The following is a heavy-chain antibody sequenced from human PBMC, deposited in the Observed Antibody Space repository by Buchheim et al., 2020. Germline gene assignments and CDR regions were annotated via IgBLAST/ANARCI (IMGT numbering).Heavy chain of an antibody. CDR2: VDPSDSHI. V-gene: IGHV5-10-1*03. Sequence: EVKLVQSGAEVKKPGESLRISCKGSGYSFTNYWISRVRLMPGKGLESMGRVDPSDSHINYSPSFQGHVTISVDKSISTAFLQWSSLKASDTDMYFCARLPPNHGDYSYLDYWGQG. CDR3: ARLPPNHGDYSYLDY. J-gene: IGHJ4*02. CDR1: GYSFTNYW. D-gene: IGHD4-17*01.